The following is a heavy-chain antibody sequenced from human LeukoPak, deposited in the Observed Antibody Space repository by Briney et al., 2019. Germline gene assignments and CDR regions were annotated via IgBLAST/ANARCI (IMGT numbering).Heavy chain of an antibody. CDR1: GFTFSSYW. Sequence: PGGSLRLSCAASGFTFSSYWMTWVRQAPGKGLEWVANIKQDGSEKYYVDSVKGRFTISRDNAKNSLYLQMDSLRAEDTAMYFWARDRGWGLRFLDYWGQGTLVTVSS. CDR2: IKQDGSEK. CDR3: ARDRGWGLRFLDY. D-gene: IGHD4-17*01. V-gene: IGHV3-7*01. J-gene: IGHJ4*02.